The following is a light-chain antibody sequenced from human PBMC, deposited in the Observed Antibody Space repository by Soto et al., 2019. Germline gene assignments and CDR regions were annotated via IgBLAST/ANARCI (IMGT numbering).Light chain of an antibody. CDR3: QQHGTSPIT. CDR2: STS. V-gene: IGKV3-20*01. CDR1: QSVSSY. Sequence: EIVLTQSPATLSLSPGERATLSCRASQSVSSYLAWYQQKPGQAPRLLIHSTSTRATGIPDRFSGSGSGTDFTLTISRLEPEEFAVYYCQQHGTSPITFGQGTRLEIK. J-gene: IGKJ5*01.